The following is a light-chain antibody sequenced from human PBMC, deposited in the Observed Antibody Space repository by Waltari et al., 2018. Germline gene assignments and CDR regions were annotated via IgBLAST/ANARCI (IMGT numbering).Light chain of an antibody. CDR1: SSDVGGYNS. J-gene: IGLJ3*02. Sequence: QSALTQPASVSGSPGQSITISCTGTSSDVGGYNSVSWYQQHPGKAPKLMIYDVTKRPSGVSTRFSGSKSGNTASLTISGLQAEDEADYYCSSFTSSSTLRVFGGGTKLTVL. V-gene: IGLV2-14*01. CDR2: DVT. CDR3: SSFTSSSTLRV.